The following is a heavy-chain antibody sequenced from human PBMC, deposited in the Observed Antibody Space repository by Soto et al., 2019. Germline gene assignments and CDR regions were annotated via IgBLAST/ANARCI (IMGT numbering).Heavy chain of an antibody. J-gene: IGHJ4*02. CDR2: VFHTGTT. CDR1: NDSISSTNW. CDR3: ARTHNTYRMSGWFFDY. V-gene: IGHV4-4*02. D-gene: IGHD6-19*01. Sequence: QVQLQESGPRLVKPSGTLSLTCGVSNDSISSTNWWSWVRQPPGMGLEWIGEVFHTGTTNYNPSLKSRVTISVDKPQNQFSLNLRSVTAADTAVYYCARTHNTYRMSGWFFDYWGQGTLVTVSS.